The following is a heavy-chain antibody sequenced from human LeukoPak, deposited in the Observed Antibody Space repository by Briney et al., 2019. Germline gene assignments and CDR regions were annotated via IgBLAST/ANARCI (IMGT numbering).Heavy chain of an antibody. CDR3: AKGAVRDIAATIDNFFDQ. J-gene: IGHJ4*02. D-gene: IGHD5-12*01. V-gene: IGHV3-23*01. Sequence: PGGSLRLSCAASGXTFSYYTMTWVRQAPGKGLEWVSDISGSAGSTYYADSVKGRFTISRDNSKNTVYLQMNSLRAEDTALYYCAKGAVRDIAATIDNFFDQWGQGTLVTVST. CDR1: GXTFSYYT. CDR2: ISGSAGST.